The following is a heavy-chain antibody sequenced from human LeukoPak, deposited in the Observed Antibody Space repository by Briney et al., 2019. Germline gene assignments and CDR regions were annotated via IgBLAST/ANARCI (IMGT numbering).Heavy chain of an antibody. Sequence: GGSLRLSCAASGFTFSSYSMNWVRQALGKGLEWVSYISSSSSTIYYADSVKGRFTISRDNAKNSLYLQMDSLSAEDTAVYYCARETVTEALWFGELFLVPSFDPWGQGTLVTVSS. CDR3: ARETVTEALWFGELFLVPSFDP. J-gene: IGHJ5*02. V-gene: IGHV3-48*01. CDR1: GFTFSSYS. CDR2: ISSSSSTI. D-gene: IGHD3-10*01.